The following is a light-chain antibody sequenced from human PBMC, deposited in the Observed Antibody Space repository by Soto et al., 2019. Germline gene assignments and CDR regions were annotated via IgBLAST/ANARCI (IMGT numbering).Light chain of an antibody. CDR2: EVT. CDR1: TSDVGGYHF. V-gene: IGLV2-14*01. J-gene: IGLJ1*01. Sequence: QSALTQPASVSGSPGQSITLSCTGTTSDVGGYHFVSWYQQHPGKAPKLMIYEVTNRPSGVSDRFSGSKSGNTASLTISGLQAEDEADYYCQSYDSSLTGSRVFGTGTKVTVL. CDR3: QSYDSSLTGSRV.